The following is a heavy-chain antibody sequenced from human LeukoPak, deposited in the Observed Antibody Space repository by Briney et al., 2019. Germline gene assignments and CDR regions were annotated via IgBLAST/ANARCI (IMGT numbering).Heavy chain of an antibody. D-gene: IGHD3-9*01. CDR3: ARPSRYFDWEIDY. V-gene: IGHV5-10-1*01. J-gene: IGHJ4*02. Sequence: GESLKISCKGSGYSFTSYWISWVRQLPGKGLEWMGRIDPSDSYTNYSPSFQGHVTISADKSISTAYLQWSSLKASDTAMYYCARPSRYFDWEIDYWGQGTLVTVSS. CDR2: IDPSDSYT. CDR1: GYSFTSYW.